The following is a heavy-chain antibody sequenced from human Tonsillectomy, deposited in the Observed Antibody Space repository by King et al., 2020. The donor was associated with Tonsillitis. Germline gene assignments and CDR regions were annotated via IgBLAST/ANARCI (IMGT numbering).Heavy chain of an antibody. CDR2: IYSGGST. V-gene: IGHV3-53*01. Sequence: VQLVESGGGLNQPGRSLRLSCAASGFTVSSNYMSWVRQAPGKGLEWVSIIYSGGSTNYADSVKGRFTISRDNSKNTLYLQMNFLRAEDTAVYYCARVVPAANFDFWGQGTLVTVSS. D-gene: IGHD2-2*01. CDR1: GFTVSSNY. CDR3: ARVVPAANFDF. J-gene: IGHJ4*02.